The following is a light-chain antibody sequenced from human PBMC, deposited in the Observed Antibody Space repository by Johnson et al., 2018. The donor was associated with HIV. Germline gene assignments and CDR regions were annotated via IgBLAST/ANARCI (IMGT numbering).Light chain of an antibody. V-gene: IGLV1-51*01. CDR1: SSKIGNNY. CDR3: GTWYSSLSTYV. J-gene: IGLJ1*01. CDR2: DNY. Sequence: QSVLTQPPSVSAAPGQKVTISCSGSSSKIGNNYVSWYQQLLGTAPKLLIYDNYKRPSGIPDRFSGSKSGTAATLGITGLPTGDEADYYCGTWYSSLSTYVFGTGTKVTVL.